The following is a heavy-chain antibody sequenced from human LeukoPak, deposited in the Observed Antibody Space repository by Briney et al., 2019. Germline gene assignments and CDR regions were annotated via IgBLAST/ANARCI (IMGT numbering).Heavy chain of an antibody. J-gene: IGHJ5*02. Sequence: GGSLRLSCAASGFTFSSYGMHWVRQAPGKGLEWVAVISYDGSNKYYADSVKGRFTISRDNSKNTLYLQMNSLRAEDTAVYYCAREYYSYGSVWFDPWGQGTLVTVSS. V-gene: IGHV3-30*19. CDR3: AREYYSYGSVWFDP. D-gene: IGHD3-10*01. CDR2: ISYDGSNK. CDR1: GFTFSSYG.